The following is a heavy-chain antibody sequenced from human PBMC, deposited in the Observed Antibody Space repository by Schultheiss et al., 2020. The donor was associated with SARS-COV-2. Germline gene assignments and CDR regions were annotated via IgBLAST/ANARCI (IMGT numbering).Heavy chain of an antibody. V-gene: IGHV3-66*01. J-gene: IGHJ5*02. Sequence: GGSLRLSCGVTGFTFSDYYMRWIRQAPGKGLEWVSVIYSGGSTYYADSVKGRFTISRDNAKNSLYLQMNSLRAEDTAVYYCARDRDSSSWYWFDPWGQGTLVTVSS. CDR2: IYSGGST. CDR3: ARDRDSSSWYWFDP. D-gene: IGHD6-13*01. CDR1: GFTFSDYY.